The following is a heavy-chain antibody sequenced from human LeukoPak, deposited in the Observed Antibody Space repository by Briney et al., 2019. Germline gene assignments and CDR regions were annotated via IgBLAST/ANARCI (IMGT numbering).Heavy chain of an antibody. J-gene: IGHJ6*03. CDR1: GFTFSSYA. CDR2: ISSSSSYI. CDR3: ARDPRETWIQSQNYYYYYMDV. V-gene: IGHV3-21*01. D-gene: IGHD5-18*01. Sequence: GGTLRLSCAASGFTFSSYAMNWVRQAPGKGLEWVSSISSSSSYIYYADSVKGRFTISRDNAKNSLYLQMNSLRAEDTAVYYCARDPRETWIQSQNYYYYYMDVWGKGTTVTVSS.